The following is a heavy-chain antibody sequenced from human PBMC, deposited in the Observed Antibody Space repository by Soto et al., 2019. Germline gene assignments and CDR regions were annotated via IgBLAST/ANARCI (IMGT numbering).Heavy chain of an antibody. CDR2: INAGNGNT. D-gene: IGHD4-17*01. CDR3: ARDVPSLRRYYGMDV. J-gene: IGHJ6*02. V-gene: IGHV1-3*01. CDR1: GYTFTSYA. Sequence: GSSVKVSCKASGYTFTSYAMHWVRQAPGQRLEWMGWINAGNGNTKYSQKFQGRVTITRDTSASTAYMELSSLRSEDTAVYYCARDVPSLRRYYGMDVWGQGTTVTVSS.